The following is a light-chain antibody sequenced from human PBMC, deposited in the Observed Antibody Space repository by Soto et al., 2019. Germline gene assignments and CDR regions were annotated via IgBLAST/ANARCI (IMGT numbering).Light chain of an antibody. J-gene: IGKJ5*01. CDR1: QRVSSSY. CDR3: QQRSNRPLT. V-gene: IGKV3-11*01. Sequence: EIVLTQSPGTLSFSPGERATLSCRASQRVSSSYLAWYQQKPGQAPRLLIYDTSIRASGIPARFSGSGSGTDFTLTISSLDPEDFAVYYCQQRSNRPLTFGQGTRLEIK. CDR2: DTS.